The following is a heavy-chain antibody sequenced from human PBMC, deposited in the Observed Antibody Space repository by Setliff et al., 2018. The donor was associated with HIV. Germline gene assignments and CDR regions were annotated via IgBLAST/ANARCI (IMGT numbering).Heavy chain of an antibody. V-gene: IGHV3-30*07. Sequence: GGSLRLSCAASGFAFRNYIFHWVRQAPGKGLEWVAIISSDGSDKNYADSVKGRFTISRDNAKNSLSLQMNSLRVEDTAVYFCVPQGPGPGSGWWRNWFDPWGQGTLVTVSS. CDR3: VPQGPGPGSGWWRNWFDP. D-gene: IGHD6-19*01. CDR1: GFAFRNYI. J-gene: IGHJ5*02. CDR2: ISSDGSDK.